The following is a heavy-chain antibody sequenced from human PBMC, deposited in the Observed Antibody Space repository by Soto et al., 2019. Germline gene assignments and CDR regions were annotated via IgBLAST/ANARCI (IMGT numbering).Heavy chain of an antibody. Sequence: SETLSLTCAVYGGSFSGYYWSWIRQPPGKGLEWIGEINHSGSTNYNPSLKSRVTISVDTSKNQFSLKLSSVTAADTAVYYCARTSSYDFWSGRKSRFDPWGQGTLVTVSS. D-gene: IGHD3-3*01. V-gene: IGHV4-34*01. CDR3: ARTSSYDFWSGRKSRFDP. CDR1: GGSFSGYY. J-gene: IGHJ5*02. CDR2: INHSGST.